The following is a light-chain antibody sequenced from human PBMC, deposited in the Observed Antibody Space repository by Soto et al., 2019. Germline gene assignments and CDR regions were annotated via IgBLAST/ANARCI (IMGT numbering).Light chain of an antibody. Sequence: EIVLTQSPGTLSLPPGERATLSCRASQSVRSSYLAWYQQKFGQAPRLLIYGASSRATGIPDRFSGSGSGTDFTLTISRLEPEDFAVYYCQQYGNSSWTFGQGTKVEIK. J-gene: IGKJ1*01. V-gene: IGKV3-20*01. CDR2: GAS. CDR3: QQYGNSSWT. CDR1: QSVRSSY.